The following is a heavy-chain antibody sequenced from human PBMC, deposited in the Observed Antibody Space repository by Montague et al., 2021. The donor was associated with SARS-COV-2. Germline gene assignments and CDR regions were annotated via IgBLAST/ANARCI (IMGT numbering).Heavy chain of an antibody. V-gene: IGHV4-59*02. CDR1: GGSVSDHY. J-gene: IGHJ5*02. D-gene: IGHD3-10*01. CDR3: ARAVSVRRAVNWFDP. CDR2: IYYSGGI. Sequence: SETLSLTCTVSGGSVSDHYWAWIRQPPGKGLEWLAYIYYSGGINSNASLKSRVSMSVDTSKNQFSLKLTSVTAADTAVYYCARAVSVRRAVNWFDPGGQGTLVTVSS.